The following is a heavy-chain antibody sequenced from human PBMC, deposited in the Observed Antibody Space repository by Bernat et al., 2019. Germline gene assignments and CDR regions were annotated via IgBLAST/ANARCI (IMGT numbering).Heavy chain of an antibody. J-gene: IGHJ4*02. CDR3: ARLDWHWPDY. V-gene: IGHV3-7*03. D-gene: IGHD1-7*01. Sequence: EVQLVESGGGLVHPGGSPRLSCAASGFSFSNTWMGWARQAPGKGLEWVANINNDGSQKYYVDSVKGRFTISRDNAENSLYLQMNSLRAEDTAVYYCARLDWHWPDYWGQGTLVTVSS. CDR2: INNDGSQK. CDR1: GFSFSNTW.